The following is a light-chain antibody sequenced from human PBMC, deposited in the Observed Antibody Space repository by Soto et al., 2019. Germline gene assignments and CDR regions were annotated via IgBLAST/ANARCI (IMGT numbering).Light chain of an antibody. CDR1: QSVSSSC. CDR3: QQYGSAPQT. Sequence: EIVLTQSPGTLSMSPGESATLSCRASQSVSSSCLAWYQQKPGQAPRLLIFRASSRATGISVRFSGSGSGTDFTLTISRLEPEDFAMYYCQQYGSAPQTFGQGTKVEIK. J-gene: IGKJ1*01. CDR2: RAS. V-gene: IGKV3-20*01.